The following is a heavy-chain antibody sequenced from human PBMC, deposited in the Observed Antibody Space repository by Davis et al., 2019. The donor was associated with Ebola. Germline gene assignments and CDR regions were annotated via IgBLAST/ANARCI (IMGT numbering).Heavy chain of an antibody. CDR3: ARVGPYYDFWSGYYYYYYGMDV. J-gene: IGHJ6*02. Sequence: SETLSLTCTVSGGSISSYYWSWIRQPPGKGLEWIGYIYYSGSTNYNPSLKSRVTISVDTSKNQFSLKLSSVTAADTAVYYCARVGPYYDFWSGYYYYYYGMDVWGQGTTVTVSS. CDR2: IYYSGST. V-gene: IGHV4-59*01. D-gene: IGHD3-3*01. CDR1: GGSISSYY.